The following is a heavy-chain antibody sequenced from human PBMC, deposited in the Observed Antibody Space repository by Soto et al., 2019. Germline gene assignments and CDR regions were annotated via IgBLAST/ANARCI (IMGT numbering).Heavy chain of an antibody. J-gene: IGHJ4*01. CDR3: ARDEGGPYDH. CDR1: GAPITINY. CDR2: IYYSGST. Sequence: PSETLSLTCTVSGAPITINYWSWIRQAPGKGLEWIGYIYYSGSTTYNPSLKSRVTMSADTSKDQFSLKLNSVTAADTAVYYCARDEGGPYDHWGPGILVTVSS. V-gene: IGHV4-59*01. D-gene: IGHD2-15*01.